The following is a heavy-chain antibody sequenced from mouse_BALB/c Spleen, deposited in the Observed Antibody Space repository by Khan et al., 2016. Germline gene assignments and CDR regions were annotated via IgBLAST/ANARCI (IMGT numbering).Heavy chain of an antibody. CDR1: GFDFSRYW. D-gene: IGHD1-2*01. Sequence: EVKLLESGGGLVQPGGSLKLSCAASGFDFSRYWMSWVRQAPGKGLEWIGEINPDSSTINYTPSLKDQFIISRDNAKNTLYLQMSKLRSENTALYYCARLHYYGRFAYWGQGTLVTVSA. V-gene: IGHV4-1*02. J-gene: IGHJ3*01. CDR3: ARLHYYGRFAY. CDR2: INPDSSTI.